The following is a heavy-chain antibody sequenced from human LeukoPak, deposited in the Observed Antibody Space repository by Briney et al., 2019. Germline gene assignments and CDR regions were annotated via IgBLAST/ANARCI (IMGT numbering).Heavy chain of an antibody. V-gene: IGHV3-74*01. Sequence: PGGSLRLSCAASGCVFSSYWMHWVRQVPGRGLVWVSRIYTDGSYTNYADSVKGRFTISRDNAKNTLSLHMNSLRAEDMGVYYCARGDDESLDHWGQGTLVTVSS. J-gene: IGHJ4*02. CDR3: ARGDDESLDH. CDR1: GCVFSSYW. D-gene: IGHD3-16*01. CDR2: IYTDGSYT.